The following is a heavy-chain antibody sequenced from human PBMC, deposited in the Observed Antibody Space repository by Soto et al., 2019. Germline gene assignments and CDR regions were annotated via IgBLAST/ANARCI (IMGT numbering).Heavy chain of an antibody. D-gene: IGHD3-3*01. Sequence: EVQLLESGGGLVQPGGSLRLSCAASGFTFSAYAMSWVRQAPGKGLAWVSAISGTSPSTYYAVSVQGRFSISTDSSRKTLFLQMNTLRAEDTAVYFCATRIFGVEYWCQGTLVSVSS. CDR3: ATRIFGVEY. CDR2: ISGTSPST. CDR1: GFTFSAYA. V-gene: IGHV3-23*01. J-gene: IGHJ4*02.